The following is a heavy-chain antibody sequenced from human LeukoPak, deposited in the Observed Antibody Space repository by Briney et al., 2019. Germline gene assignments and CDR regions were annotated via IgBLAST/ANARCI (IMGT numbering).Heavy chain of an antibody. D-gene: IGHD5-18*01. Sequence: PGGSLRLSCAASGFTFSTYWMTWVRQQAPGKGLEWVANIRQDGSEKYYVDSVKGRFTISRDNAKNSLYLQMNSLRVEDTAVYYCARGVDVQPFYYFYYYMDVWGKGTTVTVSS. CDR1: GFTFSTYW. V-gene: IGHV3-7*01. J-gene: IGHJ6*03. CDR3: ARGVDVQPFYYFYYYMDV. CDR2: IRQDGSEK.